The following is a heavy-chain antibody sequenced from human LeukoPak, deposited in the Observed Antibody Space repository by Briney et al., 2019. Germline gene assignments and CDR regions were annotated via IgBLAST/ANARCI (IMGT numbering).Heavy chain of an antibody. V-gene: IGHV4-59*08. CDR1: GVSIFSYY. Sequence: MSSETLSLTCTVSGVSIFSYYWNWIRQPPGQRLEWIGYIHYSGTTNYNPSLKSRVSISIDTSKSQFSLKLTSATAADTAIYYCATGRSIRYFDYWGQGTLLSVSS. CDR2: IHYSGTT. J-gene: IGHJ4*02. CDR3: ATGRSIRYFDY. D-gene: IGHD3-9*01.